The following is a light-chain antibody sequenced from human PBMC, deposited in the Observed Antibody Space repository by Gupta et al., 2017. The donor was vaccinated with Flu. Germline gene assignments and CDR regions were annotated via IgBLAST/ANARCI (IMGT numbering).Light chain of an antibody. CDR1: HDVSNY. Sequence: DIQMTQSPSSLSASLGDRVTITCQASHDVSNYLNWYQHKPGKAPKLLIYDVSNLEEGVPSRFIGSGSATHFTVIITSLQAEDVATYYCQQYDEPPPTFGGGTKVEI. J-gene: IGKJ4*01. V-gene: IGKV1-33*01. CDR3: QQYDEPPPT. CDR2: DVS.